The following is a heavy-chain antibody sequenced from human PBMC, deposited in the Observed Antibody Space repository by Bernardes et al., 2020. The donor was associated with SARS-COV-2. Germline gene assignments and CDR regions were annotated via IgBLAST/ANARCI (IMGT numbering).Heavy chain of an antibody. Sequence: SETLSLTCTVSGGSISSSTYYWGWIRQPPGKGLEWIGSIYYRGNTYYTPSLKSRVTMSVDTSKNQFSLKLRSVTAADTAVYYCARLTVAGIRGDYWGQGTLVTVSS. V-gene: IGHV4-39*01. CDR3: ARLTVAGIRGDY. CDR1: GGSISSSTYY. CDR2: IYYRGNT. J-gene: IGHJ4*02. D-gene: IGHD6-19*01.